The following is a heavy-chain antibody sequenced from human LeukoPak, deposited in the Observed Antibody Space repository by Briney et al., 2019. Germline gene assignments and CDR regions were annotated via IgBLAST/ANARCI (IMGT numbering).Heavy chain of an antibody. Sequence: ASVKVSCKASGYTFTGYYMHWVRQAPGQGLEWMGWINPNSGGTHYAQKFQGRVTMTRDTSISTAYMELSRLRSDDTAVYYCARIARGYYSYYFDYWGQGTLVTVSS. CDR3: ARIARGYYSYYFDY. CDR1: GYTFTGYY. D-gene: IGHD3-22*01. CDR2: INPNSGGT. J-gene: IGHJ4*02. V-gene: IGHV1-2*02.